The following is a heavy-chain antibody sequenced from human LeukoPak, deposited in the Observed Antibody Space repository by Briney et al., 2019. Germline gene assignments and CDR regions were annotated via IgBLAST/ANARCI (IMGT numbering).Heavy chain of an antibody. Sequence: SGGSLRLSCAASGFTFSSYSMNWVRQAPGKGLEWVSSISSSSSYIYYADSAKGRFTISRDNAKNSLYLQMNSLRAEDTAVYYCARPIYGDSSSWYRAFDIWGQGTMVTVSS. CDR1: GFTFSSYS. J-gene: IGHJ3*02. V-gene: IGHV3-21*01. D-gene: IGHD6-13*01. CDR2: ISSSSSYI. CDR3: ARPIYGDSSSWYRAFDI.